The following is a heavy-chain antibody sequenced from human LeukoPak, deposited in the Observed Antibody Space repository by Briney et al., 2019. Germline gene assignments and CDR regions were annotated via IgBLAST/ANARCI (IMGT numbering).Heavy chain of an antibody. V-gene: IGHV4-4*07. Sequence: SETLSLTCTVSGGSISSYYWSWIRQPAGKGLEWIGRIYTSGSTNYNPSLKSRVTMSVDTSKNPFSLKLSSVTAADTAVYYCAGGYYYAYYYYYMDVWGKGTTVTISS. J-gene: IGHJ6*03. CDR2: IYTSGST. D-gene: IGHD3-22*01. CDR1: GGSISSYY. CDR3: AGGYYYAYYYYYMDV.